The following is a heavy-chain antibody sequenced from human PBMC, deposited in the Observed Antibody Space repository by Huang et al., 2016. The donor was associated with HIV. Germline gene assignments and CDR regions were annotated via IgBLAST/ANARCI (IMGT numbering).Heavy chain of an antibody. CDR3: AKVASGYDFSARGSDWFDP. D-gene: IGHD5-12*01. CDR1: AFTFRSYA. CDR2: TSGSGGNT. V-gene: IGHV3-23*01. J-gene: IGHJ5*02. Sequence: EMQLLESGGGLVQPGGSLRLSCAALAFTFRSYAMTWVRQGSGEGLEWFSATSGSGGNTYYADYVKGRFTISRDNSKNTLYLQMNSLRAEDTAVYYCAKVASGYDFSARGSDWFDPWGQGTLVSVSS.